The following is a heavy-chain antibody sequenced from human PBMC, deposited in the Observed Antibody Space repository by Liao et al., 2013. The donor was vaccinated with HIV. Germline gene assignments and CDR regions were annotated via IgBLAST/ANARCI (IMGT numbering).Heavy chain of an antibody. V-gene: IGHV4-34*01. Sequence: QVQLHQWGAGLLKPSETLSLTCAVYGGSFSGYYWTWLRQPPREGAWNGSGRVNHFGSTNYNPSLMSRVTISVDTSKNQFSLNLTSVTAADTAVYYCARGQLYCAGASCRVVGCFDPWGHGSLVSVSA. J-gene: IGHJ5*02. CDR1: GGSFSGYY. D-gene: IGHD2-21*01. CDR3: ARGQLYCAGASCRVVGCFDP. CDR2: VNHFGST.